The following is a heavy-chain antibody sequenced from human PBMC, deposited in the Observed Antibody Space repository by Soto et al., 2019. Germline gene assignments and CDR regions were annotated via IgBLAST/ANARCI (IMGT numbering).Heavy chain of an antibody. Sequence: QVQLVQSGAEVKKPGASVKVSCKASGYTFTSYAMHWVRQAPGQRLEWMGWINAGNGNTKYSQKFQGRVTITRDTSARTAYMELSSLRTEGTAGYFCAGGGQLAPEVVDYWGQGTLVTVSS. CDR3: AGGGQLAPEVVDY. CDR1: GYTFTSYA. D-gene: IGHD6-13*01. CDR2: INAGNGNT. J-gene: IGHJ4*02. V-gene: IGHV1-3*01.